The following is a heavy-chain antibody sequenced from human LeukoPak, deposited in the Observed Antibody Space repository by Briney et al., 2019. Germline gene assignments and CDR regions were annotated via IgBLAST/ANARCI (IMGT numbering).Heavy chain of an antibody. J-gene: IGHJ4*02. CDR3: AACSVASGWCYLDY. Sequence: SVKVSCKASGFTFTSSTMQWVRQARGQRPECIGWIVVGSGTTNYAHKFQERATITRDMSTRTAYMELSSLTYEDTAVYYCAACSVASGWCYLDYWGQGTLVTVSS. CDR2: IVVGSGTT. CDR1: GFTFTSST. D-gene: IGHD6-19*01. V-gene: IGHV1-58*02.